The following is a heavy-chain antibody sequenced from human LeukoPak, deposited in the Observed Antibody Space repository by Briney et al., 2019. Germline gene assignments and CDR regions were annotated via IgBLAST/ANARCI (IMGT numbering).Heavy chain of an antibody. D-gene: IGHD2-15*01. CDR1: GFTVSTNS. J-gene: IGHJ5*02. CDR3: AKDVSGGSPAWFDP. V-gene: IGHV3-23*01. CDR2: ISGSGGST. Sequence: GGSLRLSCAASGFTVSTNSMTWVRQAPGRGLEWVSAISGSGGSTYYADSVKGRFTISRDNSKNTLYLQMNSLRAEDTAVYYCAKDVSGGSPAWFDPWGQGTLVTVSS.